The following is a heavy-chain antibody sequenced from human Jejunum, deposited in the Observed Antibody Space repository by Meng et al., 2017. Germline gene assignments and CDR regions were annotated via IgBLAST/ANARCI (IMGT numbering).Heavy chain of an antibody. V-gene: IGHV4-4*02. CDR2: IYHSGST. J-gene: IGHJ4*02. D-gene: IGHD5-18*01. CDR3: ARGGYYSFDY. CDR1: GGSISSVDW. Sequence: RGSGPALWSTAETLSLTRAVSGGSISSVDWWTWVRQSPGKGLEWIGEIYHSGSTNYNPSLKSRVTISVDKSKNQFSLKLTSVTAADTAVYYCARGGYYSFDYWGQGTLVTVSS.